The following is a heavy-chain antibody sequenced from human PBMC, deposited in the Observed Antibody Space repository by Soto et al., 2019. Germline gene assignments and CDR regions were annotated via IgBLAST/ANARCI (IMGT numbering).Heavy chain of an antibody. V-gene: IGHV3-7*01. CDR3: GRDEVRNGVGV. CDR2: IKADGSEK. Sequence: GGSLRLSGVASGFTFTSFWMSWVRQAPGKGLEWVANIKADGSEKRYVDSVKGRFTISRDNANNLVYLQMNSLRAEDTALYFCGRDEVRNGVGVWGQGTTVTVSS. CDR1: GFTFTSFW. J-gene: IGHJ6*02.